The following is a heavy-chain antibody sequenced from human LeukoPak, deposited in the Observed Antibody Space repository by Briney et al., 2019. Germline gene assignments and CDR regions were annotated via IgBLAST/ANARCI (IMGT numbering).Heavy chain of an antibody. Sequence: GGSLRLSCAASGFTFSNYWMIWVRQAPGKGLEWVGNIRQDGSEKRYADSVRGRFSISRDNAQTSLYLQMNSLRAEDTAVYYCARASDPWLQLTWGQGTLVTVSS. CDR2: IRQDGSEK. V-gene: IGHV3-7*05. D-gene: IGHD5-24*01. CDR1: GFTFSNYW. J-gene: IGHJ5*02. CDR3: ARASDPWLQLT.